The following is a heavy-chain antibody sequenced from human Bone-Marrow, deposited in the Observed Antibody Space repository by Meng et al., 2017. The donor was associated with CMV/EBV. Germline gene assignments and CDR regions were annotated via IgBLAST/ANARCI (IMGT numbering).Heavy chain of an antibody. CDR1: GFSFSDYY. CDR3: ARDGLEPHDY. V-gene: IGHV3-11*04. CDR2: IRSSGSII. Sequence: GESLKISCAASGFSFSDYYMNWIRQAPGKGLEWVSYIRSSGSIIYYADSVKGRFTISRDNAKNSLYLQMNSLRAEDTAVYYCARDGLEPHDYWGQGTLVTVSS. J-gene: IGHJ4*02. D-gene: IGHD1-1*01.